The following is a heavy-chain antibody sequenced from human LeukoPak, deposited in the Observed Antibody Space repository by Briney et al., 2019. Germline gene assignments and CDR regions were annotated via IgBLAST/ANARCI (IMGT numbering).Heavy chain of an antibody. Sequence: PGGSLRLSCAASGFTFSSYGMHWARQAPGKGLEWVAVISYDGSNEYYADSVKGRFTISRDNSKNTLYLQMNSLRAEDTAVYYCAKDGSYSSSWWGWFDPWGQGTLVTVSS. CDR2: ISYDGSNE. CDR1: GFTFSSYG. J-gene: IGHJ5*02. CDR3: AKDGSYSSSWWGWFDP. V-gene: IGHV3-30*18. D-gene: IGHD6-13*01.